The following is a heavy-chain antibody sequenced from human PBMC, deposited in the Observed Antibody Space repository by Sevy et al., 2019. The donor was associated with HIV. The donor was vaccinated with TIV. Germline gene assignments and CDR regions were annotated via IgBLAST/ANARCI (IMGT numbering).Heavy chain of an antibody. Sequence: GGSLRLSCAGSGFTFSDYYMSWIRQAPGKGLEWISYISGSDDTIYYADSVKGRFTVSRDNTKNLLYLEMNSLRVEDTAMYYCARDHEKDGDLGDYYYYAMDVRGQGTTVTVSS. CDR2: ISGSDDTI. J-gene: IGHJ6*02. V-gene: IGHV3-11*01. CDR1: GFTFSDYY. D-gene: IGHD4-17*01. CDR3: ARDHEKDGDLGDYYYYAMDV.